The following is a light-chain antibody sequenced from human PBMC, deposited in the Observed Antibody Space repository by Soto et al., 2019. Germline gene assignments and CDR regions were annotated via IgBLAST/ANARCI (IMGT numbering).Light chain of an antibody. CDR1: QSINRF. CDR3: QQSYSSPQT. J-gene: IGKJ1*01. Sequence: DIQMTQSPSSLSASVGDRVSITCWAGQSINRFLNWYQQKPGKAPKLLIYGASSLQSGVPSRFSGSGSGTDFTLTISSLQPEDFATYYCQQSYSSPQTFGQGTKVEIK. V-gene: IGKV1-39*01. CDR2: GAS.